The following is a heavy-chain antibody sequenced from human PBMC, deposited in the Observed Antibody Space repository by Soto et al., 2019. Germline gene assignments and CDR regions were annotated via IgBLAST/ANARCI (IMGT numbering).Heavy chain of an antibody. CDR1: GFTFSSYW. V-gene: IGHV3-7*03. CDR2: IKQDGSEK. CDR3: AREGHYYDSSGSGDDAFDI. J-gene: IGHJ3*02. D-gene: IGHD3-22*01. Sequence: PGGSLRLSCAASGFTFSSYWMSWVRQAPGKGLEWVANIKQDGSEKYYVDSVKGRFTISRDNAKNSLYLQMNSLRAEDTAVYYCAREGHYYDSSGSGDDAFDIWGQGTMVTVSS.